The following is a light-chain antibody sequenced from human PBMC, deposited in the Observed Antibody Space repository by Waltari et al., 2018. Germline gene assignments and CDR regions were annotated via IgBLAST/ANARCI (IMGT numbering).Light chain of an antibody. CDR1: QSCSRT. Sequence: EIVLTQSPGPMSLSPGERATLSSRASQSCSRTLAWYQQKPGQAPRLLIYDESSRATGIPDRFSGSGSGTDFSLTISRLEPEDFAVYYCQKYGTLPATFGQGTKVEIK. CDR2: DES. J-gene: IGKJ1*01. CDR3: QKYGTLPAT. V-gene: IGKV3-20*01.